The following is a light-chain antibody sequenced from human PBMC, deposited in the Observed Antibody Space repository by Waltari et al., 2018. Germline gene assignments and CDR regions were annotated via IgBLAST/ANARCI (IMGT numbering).Light chain of an antibody. J-gene: IGKJ1*01. CDR2: GAS. CDR1: QSVSNN. CDR3: QQCNDWPRT. V-gene: IGKV3D-15*01. Sequence: EIVMTQSPAILSVSPGERATLSCRASQSVSNNLAWYQQKPGQAPRLLIYGASTRATGVPARFSGSASGTEFTLTISSLQSEDFAVYYCQQCNDWPRTFGQGTKVEIK.